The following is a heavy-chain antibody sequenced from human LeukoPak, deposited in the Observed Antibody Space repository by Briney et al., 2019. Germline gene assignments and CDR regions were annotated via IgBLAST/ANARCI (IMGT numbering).Heavy chain of an antibody. CDR3: ARGGRGDTVVVPAAIRNWFDP. Sequence: SETLSLTCTVSGGSISNYYWSWIRQPPGKGLEYIGYIYYSGSTNYNPSLKSRVTISVDTSKNQFSLKLSSVTAADTAVYYCARGGRGDTVVVPAAIRNWFDPWGQGTLVTVSS. CDR2: IYYSGST. CDR1: GGSISNYY. J-gene: IGHJ5*02. D-gene: IGHD2-2*02. V-gene: IGHV4-59*01.